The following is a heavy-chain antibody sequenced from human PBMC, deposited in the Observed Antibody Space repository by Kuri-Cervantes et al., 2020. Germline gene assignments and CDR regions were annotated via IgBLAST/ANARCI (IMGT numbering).Heavy chain of an antibody. V-gene: IGHV3-74*01. CDR1: GFTFSSYW. J-gene: IGHJ4*02. D-gene: IGHD3-22*01. CDR3: AKNQRITMIVVVTYDFDY. Sequence: GGSLRLSCVASGFTFSSYWMHWVRQAPGKGLVWVSCINSDGSTTRYADSVKGRFTISRDNAKNTLFLQVNSLRAEDTAVYYCAKNQRITMIVVVTYDFDYWGQGTLVTVSS. CDR2: INSDGSTT.